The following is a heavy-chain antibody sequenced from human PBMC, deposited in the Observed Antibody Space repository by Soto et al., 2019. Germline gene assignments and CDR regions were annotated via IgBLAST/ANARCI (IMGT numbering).Heavy chain of an antibody. J-gene: IGHJ5*02. Sequence: EVQLVESGGGLVKPGGSLRLSCAASGFTFSSYSMNWVRQAPGKGLGWVSSISSSSSYIYYAESVKGRFTISRDNAKNSLYLQMNSLRAEDTAVYYCARDVTSSTYYYLSPGGFDPWGQGTLVTVSS. CDR2: ISSSSSYI. D-gene: IGHD3-22*01. V-gene: IGHV3-21*01. CDR1: GFTFSSYS. CDR3: ARDVTSSTYYYLSPGGFDP.